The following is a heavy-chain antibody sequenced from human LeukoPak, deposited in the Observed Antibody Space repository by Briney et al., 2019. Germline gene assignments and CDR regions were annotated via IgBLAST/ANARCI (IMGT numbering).Heavy chain of an antibody. Sequence: ASVKVSCKASGYTFTGYYMHWVRQAPGQGLEWMGWINPNSGGTNYAQKFQGRVTMTRDTSISTAYMELSRLRSDDTAVYYCARVSSWYVGYYFDYWGQGTLVTVSS. CDR2: INPNSGGT. V-gene: IGHV1-2*02. D-gene: IGHD6-13*01. J-gene: IGHJ4*02. CDR1: GYTFTGYY. CDR3: ARVSSWYVGYYFDY.